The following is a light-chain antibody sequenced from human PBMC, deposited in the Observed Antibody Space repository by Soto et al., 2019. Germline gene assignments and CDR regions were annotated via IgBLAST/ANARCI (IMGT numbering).Light chain of an antibody. CDR3: TSYTSSITYV. Sequence: QSVLTQPASVCGSPGQAITISCTGTTSAVGGYNYVSWYQQHPGKAPKLMIYEVRNRPSGVSNRFSGSKSCKTASLTSSGLQAADVAAYYCTSYTSSITYVFRTGSNLTGL. V-gene: IGLV2-14*01. CDR1: TSAVGGYNY. J-gene: IGLJ1*01. CDR2: EVR.